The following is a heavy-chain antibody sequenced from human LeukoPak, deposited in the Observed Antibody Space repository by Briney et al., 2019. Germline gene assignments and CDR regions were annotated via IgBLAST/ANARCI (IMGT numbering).Heavy chain of an antibody. V-gene: IGHV3-23*01. CDR2: LSISGDNT. CDR3: AKAGDYNWFDP. J-gene: IGHJ5*02. Sequence: GGSLRLSCAASGFTLSSYAMSWVRQAPGKGLEWVSALSISGDNTYYADSVKGRFTISRDNSKNTLYLQMNSLRAEDTAVYYCAKAGDYNWFDPWGQGTLVTVSS. CDR1: GFTLSSYA.